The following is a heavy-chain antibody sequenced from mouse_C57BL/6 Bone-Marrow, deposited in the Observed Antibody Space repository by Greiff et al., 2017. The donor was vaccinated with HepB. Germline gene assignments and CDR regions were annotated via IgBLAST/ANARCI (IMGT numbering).Heavy chain of an antibody. D-gene: IGHD1-1*01. V-gene: IGHV5-4*01. CDR2: ISDGGSYT. CDR3: ARDRPITTVVAYYAMDY. Sequence: EVKLMESGGGLVKPGGSLKLSCAASGFTFSSYAMSWVRQTPEKRLEWVATISDGGSYTYYPDNVKGRFTISRDNAKNNLYLQMSHLKSEDTAMYYCARDRPITTVVAYYAMDYWGQGTSVTVSS. CDR1: GFTFSSYA. J-gene: IGHJ4*01.